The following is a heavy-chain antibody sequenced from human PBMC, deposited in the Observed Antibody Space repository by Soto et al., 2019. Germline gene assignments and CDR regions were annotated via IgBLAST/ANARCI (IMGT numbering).Heavy chain of an antibody. D-gene: IGHD3-3*01. V-gene: IGHV4-4*02. Sequence: SETLSLTCAVSGGSISSSNWWSWVRQPPGKGLEWIGEIYHSGSTNYNPSLKSRVTISVDKSKNQFSLKLSSVTAADTAVYYCARGRGNYDFWSGYYIGFDYWGQGTLVTSPQ. J-gene: IGHJ4*02. CDR2: IYHSGST. CDR1: GGSISSSNW. CDR3: ARGRGNYDFWSGYYIGFDY.